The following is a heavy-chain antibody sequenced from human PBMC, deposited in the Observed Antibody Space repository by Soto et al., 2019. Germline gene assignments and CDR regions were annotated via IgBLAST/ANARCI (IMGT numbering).Heavy chain of an antibody. V-gene: IGHV1-18*01. CDR1: GYTFTNYG. CDR2: ISSYNGNT. CDR3: ARNSGRYWGAFDY. J-gene: IGHJ4*02. D-gene: IGHD1-26*01. Sequence: QVQLVQSGADVKKPGASVKVSCKASGYTFTNYGINWVRQAPGQGLEWMGWISSYNGNTNYPQKFQGRVTMTTDTFTNTAYLELRSLRSDDTAVYYCARNSGRYWGAFDYWGQGTLVTVSS.